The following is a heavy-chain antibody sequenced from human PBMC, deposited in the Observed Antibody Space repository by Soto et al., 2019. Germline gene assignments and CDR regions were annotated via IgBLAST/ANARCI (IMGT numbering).Heavy chain of an antibody. D-gene: IGHD6-19*01. Sequence: QLQLQESGPVLVKASETLSLTCTVSGGPIDTSSYYWDWIRQPPGKGLEWIGSLHYRVNTYYNPSLKNRVTISIDTSKNQFSLSRSSVTATDTAVYYCARRGTITVAVDYWGQGTLLNVSS. CDR3: ARRGTITVAVDY. J-gene: IGHJ4*02. CDR1: GGPIDTSSYY. V-gene: IGHV4-39*01. CDR2: LHYRVNT.